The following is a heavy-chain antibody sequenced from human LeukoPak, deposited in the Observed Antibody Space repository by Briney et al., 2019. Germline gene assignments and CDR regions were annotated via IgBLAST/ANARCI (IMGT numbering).Heavy chain of an antibody. D-gene: IGHD3-10*01. CDR1: GGFNTHYY. CDR3: ARFSGSRPYYYYYYMDV. V-gene: IGHV4-59*01. CDR2: IYHSGST. Sequence: PSETLSLTCSVSGGFNTHYYWTWIRQPPGKELEWIGYIYHSGSTKYNPSLKSRVTISVDTSKNQFSLKLSSVTAADTAVYYCARFSGSRPYYYYYYMDVWGKGTTVTVSS. J-gene: IGHJ6*03.